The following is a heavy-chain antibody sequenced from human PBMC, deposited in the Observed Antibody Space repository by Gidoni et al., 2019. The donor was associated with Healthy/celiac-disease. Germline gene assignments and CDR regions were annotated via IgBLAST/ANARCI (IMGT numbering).Heavy chain of an antibody. J-gene: IGHJ3*02. Sequence: QVQLVESGGGVVQPWRSLRLSCAAPGFTFSRYGMHWVRQAPGKGLEWVAVIWYDGSNKYYADSVKGRFTISRDNSKNTLYLQMNSLRAEDTAVYYCARAVTTWGADDAFDIWGQGTMVTVSS. V-gene: IGHV3-33*01. CDR3: ARAVTTWGADDAFDI. D-gene: IGHD4-17*01. CDR2: IWYDGSNK. CDR1: GFTFSRYG.